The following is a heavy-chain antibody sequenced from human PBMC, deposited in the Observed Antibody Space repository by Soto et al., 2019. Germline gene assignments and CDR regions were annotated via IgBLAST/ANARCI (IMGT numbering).Heavy chain of an antibody. Sequence: ASVKVSGKASGYTFSSHAIHWVRQAPGQRLEWMGWINAGNGDTKYSQKFQGRVAITRDTSASSAYMELSTLKSEDTAVYYCARDGARIAIFGVVYYFDYWGQGTVVTVSS. CDR1: GYTFSSHA. V-gene: IGHV1-3*01. D-gene: IGHD3-3*01. J-gene: IGHJ4*02. CDR3: ARDGARIAIFGVVYYFDY. CDR2: INAGNGDT.